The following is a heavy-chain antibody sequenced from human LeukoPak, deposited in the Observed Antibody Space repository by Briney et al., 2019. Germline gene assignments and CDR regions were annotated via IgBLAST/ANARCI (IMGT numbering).Heavy chain of an antibody. V-gene: IGHV3-66*02. D-gene: IGHD3-22*01. Sequence: GGSLRLSCAASGFTVSSNYMSWVRQDPGKGLEWVSSFYRGISTYYADSVKGRFTTSRDHSKNTVYLQMDSLRPEDTAVYYCARYYDSSGYTQGAFDIWGQGTMVTVS. CDR3: ARYYDSSGYTQGAFDI. J-gene: IGHJ3*02. CDR1: GFTVSSNY. CDR2: FYRGIST.